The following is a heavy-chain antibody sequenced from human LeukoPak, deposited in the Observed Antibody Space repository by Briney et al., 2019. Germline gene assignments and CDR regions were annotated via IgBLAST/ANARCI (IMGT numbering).Heavy chain of an antibody. J-gene: IGHJ4*02. V-gene: IGHV1-69*05. CDR1: GGTFSSYA. Sequence: SVKVSCKASGGTFSSYAISWVRQAPGQGLEGMGGIIPMFGRANYAQKFQGRITITTEESTSTAYMELSSLRSEDTAMYYCARVFARGGEISGSYYYYWGQGTLVTVSS. D-gene: IGHD1-26*01. CDR3: ARVFARGGEISGSYYYY. CDR2: IIPMFGRA.